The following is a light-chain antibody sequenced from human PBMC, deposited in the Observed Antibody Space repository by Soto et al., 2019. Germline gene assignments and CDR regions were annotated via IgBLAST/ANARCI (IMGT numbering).Light chain of an antibody. Sequence: QSVLTQPPSVSGAPGQRVTISCTGSSSNIGAGYDVHWYQQLPGTAPKLLIYGNSNRPSGVPDRFSGSKSGTSASLAITGLQVEDEADYYCQSYDSSLSGPVSGGGTQLTVL. CDR3: QSYDSSLSGPV. J-gene: IGLJ2*01. CDR1: SSNIGAGYD. V-gene: IGLV1-40*01. CDR2: GNS.